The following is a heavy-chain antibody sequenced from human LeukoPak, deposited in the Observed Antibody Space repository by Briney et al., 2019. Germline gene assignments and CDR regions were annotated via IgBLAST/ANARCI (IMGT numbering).Heavy chain of an antibody. CDR1: GYSISSGYY. Sequence: SETLSLTCAVSGYSISSGYYWGWIRQPPGKGLEWIGSIYHSGSTYYNPSLKSRVTISVDTSKNQFSLKLSSVTAADTAVYYCARGHDFWSARNNDYYYGMDVWGQGTTVTVSS. J-gene: IGHJ6*02. CDR2: IYHSGST. D-gene: IGHD3-3*01. CDR3: ARGHDFWSARNNDYYYGMDV. V-gene: IGHV4-38-2*01.